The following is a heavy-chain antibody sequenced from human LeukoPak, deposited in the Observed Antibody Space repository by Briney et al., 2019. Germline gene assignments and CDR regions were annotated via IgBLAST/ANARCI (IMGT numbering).Heavy chain of an antibody. V-gene: IGHV1-69*05. CDR2: IIPIFGTA. D-gene: IGHD4-11*01. CDR3: ASRYSNYVYAFDI. CDR1: GGTFSSYA. Sequence: SVKVSCKASGGTFSSYAISWVRQAPGQGLEWMGGIIPIFGTANYAQKFQGRVTITTDESTSTAYMELSSLRSEDTAVYYCASRYSNYVYAFDIWGQGTMVTVSS. J-gene: IGHJ3*02.